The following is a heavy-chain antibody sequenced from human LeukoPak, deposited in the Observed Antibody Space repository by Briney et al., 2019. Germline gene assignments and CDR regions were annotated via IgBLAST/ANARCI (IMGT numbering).Heavy chain of an antibody. D-gene: IGHD5-18*01. CDR2: IRYDGSNK. V-gene: IGHV3-30*02. J-gene: IGHJ4*02. CDR3: AKRSNTAMGPRPYFFDY. Sequence: PGGSLRLSCAASGFTFSSYGMHWVRQAPGKGLEWVAFIRYDGSNKYYADSVKGRFTISRDNSKNTLYLQMNSLRAEDTAVYYCAKRSNTAMGPRPYFFDYWGQGTLVTVSS. CDR1: GFTFSSYG.